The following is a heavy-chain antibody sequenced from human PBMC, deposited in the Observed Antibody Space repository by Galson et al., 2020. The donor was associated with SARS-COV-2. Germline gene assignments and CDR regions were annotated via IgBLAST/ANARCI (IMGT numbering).Heavy chain of an antibody. CDR1: GYSFTTYG. D-gene: IGHD2-15*01. V-gene: IGHV1-18*01. J-gene: IGHJ6*02. CDR2: ISAYNGNA. CDR3: ARDLVRVVPKPGYYAMDV. Sequence: GESLKISCKASGYSFTTYGFTWVRQAPGQGLEWMGWISAYNGNANYAQKFQGRVTMTTDTYTSTAYMELRSLRSDDTAVYYCARDLVRVVPKPGYYAMDVWGQGTTVTVSS.